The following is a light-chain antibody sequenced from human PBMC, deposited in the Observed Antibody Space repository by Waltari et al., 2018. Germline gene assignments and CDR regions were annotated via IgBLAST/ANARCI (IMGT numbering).Light chain of an antibody. CDR1: SSDVGGYNY. CDR2: EVS. CDR3: SSYTSSSTWV. V-gene: IGLV2-14*01. Sequence: QSALTQPASGSGSPGQSITISCTGTSSDVGGYNYVAWYQRHTGKAPKLMIYEVSNRPSGVSNRVSGSKSGTTASLTIPGLQAEDEADYYCSSYTSSSTWVFGGGTKLTVL. J-gene: IGLJ3*02.